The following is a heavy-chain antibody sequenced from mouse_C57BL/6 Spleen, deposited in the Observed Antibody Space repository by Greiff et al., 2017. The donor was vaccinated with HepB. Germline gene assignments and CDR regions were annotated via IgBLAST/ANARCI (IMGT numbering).Heavy chain of an antibody. Sequence: QVQLQQSGAELVMPGASVKLSCKASGYTFTSYWMHWVKQRPGQGLEWIGEIDPSDSYTNYNQKFKGKSTLTVDKSSSTAYMQLSSLTSEDSAVYYCARKNRDYDDWYFDVWGTGTTVTVSS. CDR3: ARKNRDYDDWYFDV. CDR2: IDPSDSYT. CDR1: GYTFTSYW. V-gene: IGHV1-69*01. J-gene: IGHJ1*03. D-gene: IGHD2-4*01.